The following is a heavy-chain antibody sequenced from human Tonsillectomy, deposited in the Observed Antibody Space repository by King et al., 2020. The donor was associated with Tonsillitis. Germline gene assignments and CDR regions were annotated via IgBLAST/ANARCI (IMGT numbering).Heavy chain of an antibody. CDR2: IYPGDSDT. V-gene: IGHV5-51*01. CDR1: GHSFTSYC. Sequence: QLVQSGAEVKKPGESLKISCKGSGHSFTSYCIGWVRQMPGKGLEWMGFIYPGDSDTRYSPSLQGQVNISADKSTSTAQLQWSSLKASDTAMYYCARSNGGNSNHDFDIWGQGTMVTVSS. CDR3: ARSNGGNSNHDFDI. D-gene: IGHD4-23*01. J-gene: IGHJ3*02.